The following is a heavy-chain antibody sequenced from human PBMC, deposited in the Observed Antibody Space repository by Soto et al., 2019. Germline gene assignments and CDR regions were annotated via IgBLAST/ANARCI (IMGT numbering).Heavy chain of an antibody. V-gene: IGHV4-31*03. Sequence: SETLSLTCSVSGDSISSGGYYWSWIRQHPGKGLEWVGYIDYSGSTYYNSSLKSRLTISADMSKNQFSLKLRSVTAADTAVYYCARVTPAAGTPYRGQGTLVTVS. CDR2: IDYSGST. CDR1: GDSISSGGYY. J-gene: IGHJ4*02. CDR3: ARVTPAAGTPY. D-gene: IGHD6-13*01.